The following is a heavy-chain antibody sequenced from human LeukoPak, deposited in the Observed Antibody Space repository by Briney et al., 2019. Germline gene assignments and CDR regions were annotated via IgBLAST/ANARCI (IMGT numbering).Heavy chain of an antibody. CDR1: GYTFTGYY. D-gene: IGHD3-22*01. Sequence: ASVKVSCKASGYTFTGYYMHWVRQAPGQGLEWMGRINPNSGGTNYAQKFQGRVTMTRDTSISAAYMELSRLRSDDTAVYYCARSVGTMIVVFDYWGQGTLVTVSS. V-gene: IGHV1-2*06. CDR2: INPNSGGT. J-gene: IGHJ4*02. CDR3: ARSVGTMIVVFDY.